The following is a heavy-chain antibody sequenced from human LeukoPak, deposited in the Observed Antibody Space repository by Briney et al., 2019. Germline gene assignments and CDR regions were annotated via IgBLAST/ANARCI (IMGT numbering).Heavy chain of an antibody. CDR1: GFTFDSYA. CDR2: ISGSGGST. CDR3: AKGRASGTLYYYGMDV. Sequence: GGSLRLSCAASGFTFDSYAMRWVRQAPGKGPEWVSSISGSGGSTYYVDFVKGRFTISRDNSKNTLYLQMNSLRAEDTAVYYCAKGRASGTLYYYGMDVWGKGTTVTVSA. J-gene: IGHJ6*04. D-gene: IGHD1-1*01. V-gene: IGHV3-23*01.